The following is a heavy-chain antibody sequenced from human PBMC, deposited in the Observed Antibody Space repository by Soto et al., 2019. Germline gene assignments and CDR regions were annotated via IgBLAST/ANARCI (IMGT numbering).Heavy chain of an antibody. D-gene: IGHD3-3*01. CDR2: IYPGVTT. Sequence: QVQLQESGPGLVKPSGTLSLACAVSGDSVSSNNWWSWVRQPPGKGLEWIGEIYPGVTTNYNPSLNSRVTISLDKSNNQFSLELSSVAAADTAVYYCARGSTWRVDPWGQGTLVTVSS. V-gene: IGHV4-4*02. J-gene: IGHJ5*02. CDR1: GDSVSSNNW. CDR3: ARGSTWRVDP.